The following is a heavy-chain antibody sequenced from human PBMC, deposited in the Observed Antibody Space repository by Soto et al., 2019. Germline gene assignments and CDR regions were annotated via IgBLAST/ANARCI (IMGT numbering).Heavy chain of an antibody. CDR3: ARERYKQLDGPHYYYYYGMDV. CDR2: ISYDGSNK. Sequence: GGSMRLSCAASGFTFSSYAMHWVRQAPGKGLEWVAVISYDGSNKYYADSVMGRFTISRDNSKNTLYLQMNSLRAEDTAVYYCARERYKQLDGPHYYYYYGMDVWGQGTTVTVSS. CDR1: GFTFSSYA. V-gene: IGHV3-30-3*01. J-gene: IGHJ6*02. D-gene: IGHD6-13*01.